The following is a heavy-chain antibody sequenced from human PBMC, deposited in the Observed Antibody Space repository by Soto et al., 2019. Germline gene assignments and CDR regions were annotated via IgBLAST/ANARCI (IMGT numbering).Heavy chain of an antibody. V-gene: IGHV1-3*01. CDR1: GYTFTKYV. CDR2: INAGRGNT. CDR3: ARDPGGYSYGPNDY. J-gene: IGHJ4*02. D-gene: IGHD5-18*01. Sequence: GASVKVSCKASGYTFTKYVMHWVRQAPGQRLEWMGWINAGRGNTKYSEKFQGRVTITRDTSASTAYMELTSLRSEDTSVYYCARDPGGYSYGPNDYWGQGTLVTVSS.